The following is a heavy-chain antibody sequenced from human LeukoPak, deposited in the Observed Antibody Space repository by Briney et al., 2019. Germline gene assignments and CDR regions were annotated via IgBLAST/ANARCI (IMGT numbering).Heavy chain of an antibody. CDR3: AREGYSGSSPY. J-gene: IGHJ4*02. CDR2: ISNSKNTI. CDR1: GFTFSSYN. V-gene: IGHV3-48*01. D-gene: IGHD6-6*01. Sequence: GGSLRLSCAASGFTFSSYNMNWVRQTPGKGLEWLSHISNSKNTIYYADSVKGRFTISRDIGKSSVYLQMNSLRVDDTAVYYCAREGYSGSSPYWGQGTLVTVSS.